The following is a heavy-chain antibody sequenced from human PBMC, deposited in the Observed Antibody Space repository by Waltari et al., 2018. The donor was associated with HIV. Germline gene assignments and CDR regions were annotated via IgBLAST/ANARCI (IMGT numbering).Heavy chain of an antibody. D-gene: IGHD4-17*01. CDR2: INHSGST. CDR1: GGSFSGYY. V-gene: IGHV4-34*01. Sequence: QVQLQQWGAGLLKPSETLSLTCAVYGGSFSGYYWSWIRQPPGKGLEWIGEINHSGSTNSNPSLKSRVTISVDTSKNQFSLKLSSVTAADTAVYYCARGGLPLRWQTRGYFDLWGRGTLVTVSS. J-gene: IGHJ2*01. CDR3: ARGGLPLRWQTRGYFDL.